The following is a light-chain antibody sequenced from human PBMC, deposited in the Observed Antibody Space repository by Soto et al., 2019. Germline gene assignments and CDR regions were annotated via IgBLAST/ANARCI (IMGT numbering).Light chain of an antibody. V-gene: IGKV1-5*01. Sequence: DIQMTQSPSTLSASVGDRVTITCRASQSISSWLAWYQQKPGKAPKFLIYDASSLESGVPSRFSGSGSGTEFTLTISSLQPDDFATYYCQQYNSYSYTFGPGTKLEIK. CDR2: DAS. J-gene: IGKJ2*01. CDR1: QSISSW. CDR3: QQYNSYSYT.